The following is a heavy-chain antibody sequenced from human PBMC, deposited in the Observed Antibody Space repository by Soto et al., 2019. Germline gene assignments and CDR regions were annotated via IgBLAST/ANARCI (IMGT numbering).Heavy chain of an antibody. V-gene: IGHV3-23*01. CDR3: ARSLRPLSWFDP. J-gene: IGHJ5*02. CDR1: GFPFSAFA. D-gene: IGHD3-10*01. Sequence: SLRLSCAASGFPFSAFAMNWVRQAPGKGLQWVSGIGGSGASIFYTDSVKGRFTISRDNSKNTLYLQMNNVRAEDTAVYFCARSLRPLSWFDPWGQGTLVTVSS. CDR2: IGGSGASI.